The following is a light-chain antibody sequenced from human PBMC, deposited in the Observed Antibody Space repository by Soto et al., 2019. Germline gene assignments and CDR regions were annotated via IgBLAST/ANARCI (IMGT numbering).Light chain of an antibody. J-gene: IGLJ1*01. CDR3: AAWDDSLNGFV. CDR1: NSNIGSTT. V-gene: IGLV1-44*01. CDR2: SND. Sequence: QSALTQPPSASGTPGQRVTISCSGSNSNIGSTTVSWYQQLPGTAPKILIFSNDQWPSGVSDRFSGSKSGTSASLAISGLQSEDEAGYYCAAWDDSLNGFVFGTGTKVTVL.